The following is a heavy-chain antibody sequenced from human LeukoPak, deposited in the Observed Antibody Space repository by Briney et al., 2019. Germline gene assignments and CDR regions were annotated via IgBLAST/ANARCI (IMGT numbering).Heavy chain of an antibody. CDR3: AKDQGSGSGYYSWGYFDY. CDR2: ISSSGSTI. CDR1: GFTFSSYE. Sequence: PGGSLRLSCAASGFTFSSYEMNWVRQAPGKGLEWVSYISSSGSTIYYADSVKGRFTISRDNSKNIMYLQMNSLRAEDTAVYYCAKDQGSGSGYYSWGYFDYWGQGTLVTVSS. D-gene: IGHD3-10*01. J-gene: IGHJ4*02. V-gene: IGHV3-48*03.